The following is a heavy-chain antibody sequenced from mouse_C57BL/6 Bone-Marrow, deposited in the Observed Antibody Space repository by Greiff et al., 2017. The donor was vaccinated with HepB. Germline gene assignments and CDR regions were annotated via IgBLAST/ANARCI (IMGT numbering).Heavy chain of an antibody. V-gene: IGHV5-17*01. D-gene: IGHD1-1*01. Sequence: EVHLVESGGGLVKPGGSLKLSCAASGFTFSDYGMHWVRQAPEKGLEWVAYISSGSSTIYYADTVKGRFTISRDNAKNTLFLQMTSLRSEDTAMYYCAKPSYYYGSSYWFAYWGQGTLVTVSA. CDR2: ISSGSSTI. CDR3: AKPSYYYGSSYWFAY. CDR1: GFTFSDYG. J-gene: IGHJ3*01.